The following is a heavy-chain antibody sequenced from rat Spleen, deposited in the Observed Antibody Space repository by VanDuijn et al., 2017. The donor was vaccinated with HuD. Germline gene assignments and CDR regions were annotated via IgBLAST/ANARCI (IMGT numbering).Heavy chain of an antibody. CDR2: INYDGSGT. CDR1: GFTFSNYG. J-gene: IGHJ2*01. Sequence: VQLVESGGGLVQPGRSLKLSCAASGFTFSNYGMAWVRQAPTKGLEWVATINYDGSGTYYRDSVKGRFTISRDNAKSTLYLQMDSLRSEDTATYYCAREGTYYGDYFDYWGQGVMVTVSP. D-gene: IGHD1-9*01. V-gene: IGHV5-29*01. CDR3: AREGTYYGDYFDY.